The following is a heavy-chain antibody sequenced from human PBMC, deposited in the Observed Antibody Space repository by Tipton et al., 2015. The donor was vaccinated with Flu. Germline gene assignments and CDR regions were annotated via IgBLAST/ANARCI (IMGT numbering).Heavy chain of an antibody. Sequence: SLRLSCAASGFTVSSNYMSWVRQAPGKGLEWVSVIYSGGSTYYADSVKGRFTISRDNSKNTLYLQMNSLRAGDTAVYYCARDLAAAGTRSEYSFYGMDVWGQGTTVPVSS. CDR2: IYSGGST. J-gene: IGHJ6*02. CDR1: GFTVSSNY. CDR3: ARDLAAAGTRSEYSFYGMDV. V-gene: IGHV3-53*01. D-gene: IGHD6-13*01.